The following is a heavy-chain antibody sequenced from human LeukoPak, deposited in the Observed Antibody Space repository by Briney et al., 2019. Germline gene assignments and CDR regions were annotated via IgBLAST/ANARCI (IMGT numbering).Heavy chain of an antibody. Sequence: GGSLRLSCAASGFTFSSYWMTWLRQAPGKGLEWVANIKQDGSEKNYVESVKGRFTISRDNAKNSLYLQMNSLGVEDTAVYYCARDRHYDILSGFHNYYGMDVWGQGTTVTVSS. V-gene: IGHV3-7*01. CDR3: ARDRHYDILSGFHNYYGMDV. D-gene: IGHD3-9*01. CDR1: GFTFSSYW. J-gene: IGHJ6*02. CDR2: IKQDGSEK.